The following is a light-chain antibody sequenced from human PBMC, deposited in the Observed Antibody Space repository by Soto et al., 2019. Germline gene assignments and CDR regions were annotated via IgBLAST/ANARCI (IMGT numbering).Light chain of an antibody. J-gene: IGKJ5*01. Sequence: EIVLTQSPATLSLSPGERVTLSCRASQSVSSYLAWYQQKPGQAPRLLIHDASNRATGIPVRFSGSGSGTDFTLTISSLEPEDFAVYYCQQRTTSPPTFGQGTRLEIK. V-gene: IGKV3-11*01. CDR1: QSVSSY. CDR2: DAS. CDR3: QQRTTSPPT.